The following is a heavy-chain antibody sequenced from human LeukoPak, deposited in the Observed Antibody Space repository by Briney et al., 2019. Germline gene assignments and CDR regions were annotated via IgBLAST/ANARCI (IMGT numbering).Heavy chain of an antibody. CDR2: INWNGGST. CDR3: ARDVGSLYDFWSGYIDY. V-gene: IGHV3-20*04. J-gene: IGHJ4*02. Sequence: GGSLRLSCAASGFSFDDYGMSWVRQAPGKGLEWVSGINWNGGSTGYADSVKGRFTISRDNAKNSLYLQMNSLRSDDTAVYYCARDVGSLYDFWSGYIDYWGQGTLVTVSS. D-gene: IGHD3-3*01. CDR1: GFSFDDYG.